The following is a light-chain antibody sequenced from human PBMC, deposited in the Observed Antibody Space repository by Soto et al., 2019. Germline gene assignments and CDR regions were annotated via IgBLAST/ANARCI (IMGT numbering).Light chain of an antibody. J-gene: IGKJ4*01. CDR1: QTISSW. Sequence: DIQMTQSPSTLSASVGDRVTITCRASQTISSWLAWYQQKPGKAPKLLIYDASGLESGVPSRFSGSGSGTECTLTISSLQPDDFATDYCQQYHSFPLTFGGGTKLEIK. CDR2: DAS. V-gene: IGKV1-5*01. CDR3: QQYHSFPLT.